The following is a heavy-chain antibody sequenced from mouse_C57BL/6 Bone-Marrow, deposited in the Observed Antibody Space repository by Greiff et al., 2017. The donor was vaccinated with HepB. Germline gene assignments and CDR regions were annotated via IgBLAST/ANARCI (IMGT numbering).Heavy chain of an antibody. CDR3: ARQLNDGYFPDY. CDR2: ISSGSSTI. CDR1: GFTFSDYG. D-gene: IGHD2-3*01. Sequence: EVKLMESGGGLVKPGGSLKLSCAASGFTFSDYGMHWVRQAPEKGLEWVAYISSGSSTIYYADTVKGRFTISRDNAKNTLFLQRTSLRSEDTAMYYCARQLNDGYFPDYWGQGTTLTVSS. V-gene: IGHV5-17*01. J-gene: IGHJ2*01.